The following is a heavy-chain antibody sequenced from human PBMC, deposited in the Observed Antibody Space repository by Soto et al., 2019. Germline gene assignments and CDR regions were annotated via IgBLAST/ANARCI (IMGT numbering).Heavy chain of an antibody. CDR3: ASHKGSGWHYYYYGMDV. D-gene: IGHD6-19*01. J-gene: IGHJ6*02. V-gene: IGHV4-34*01. CDR2: INHSGST. Sequence: SSETLSLTCAVYGGSFSGYYWSWIRQPPGKRLERIGEINHSGSTNYNTSHKSRITITVDTSKNQFSPKLSSVTAADTAVYYCASHKGSGWHYYYYGMDVWGQGTTVT. CDR1: GGSFSGYY.